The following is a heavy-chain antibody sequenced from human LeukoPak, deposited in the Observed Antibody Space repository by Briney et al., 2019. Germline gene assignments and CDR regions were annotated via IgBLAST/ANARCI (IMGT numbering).Heavy chain of an antibody. CDR2: IYHGGST. D-gene: IGHD6-6*01. CDR3: ARKGGGQLVNTRRWFDP. J-gene: IGHJ5*02. CDR1: GYSISSGYY. Sequence: PSETLSLTCTVSGYSISSGYYWGWIRQSPGKGLEWIGSIYHGGSTYYNPSLRSRVIVSVDTSKNQFSLKLSSVTAADTAVYYCARKGGGQLVNTRRWFDPWGQGTLVTVSS. V-gene: IGHV4-38-2*02.